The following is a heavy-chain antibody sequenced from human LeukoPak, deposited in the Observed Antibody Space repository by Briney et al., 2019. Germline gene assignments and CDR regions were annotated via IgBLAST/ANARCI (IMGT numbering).Heavy chain of an antibody. CDR1: GYTFTGPY. CDR2: INPNSGGT. D-gene: IGHD6-13*01. J-gene: IGHJ3*02. V-gene: IGHV1-2*02. Sequence: ASLKVSCKASGYTFTGPYIHWMRQAPGQGLEWMGWINPNSGGTKYAQKFQGRVTVTTDTSTSTAYMELSGLRSDDTAVYYCARAREGWYSISWTDDLDIWGQGAMVT. CDR3: ARAREGWYSISWTDDLDI.